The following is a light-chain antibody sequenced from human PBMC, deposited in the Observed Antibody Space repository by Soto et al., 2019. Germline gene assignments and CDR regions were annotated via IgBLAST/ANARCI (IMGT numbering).Light chain of an antibody. Sequence: DIQMTQSPSSLSASVGDRVTITCQASQDISNYLNWYQQKPGKAPTLLIYDASNLETGVPSRFSGSGSGTDFTFTISSLQPEDIATYYWQQYDNLPCTFGPGTKVDIK. CDR1: QDISNY. CDR2: DAS. CDR3: QQYDNLPCT. V-gene: IGKV1-33*01. J-gene: IGKJ3*01.